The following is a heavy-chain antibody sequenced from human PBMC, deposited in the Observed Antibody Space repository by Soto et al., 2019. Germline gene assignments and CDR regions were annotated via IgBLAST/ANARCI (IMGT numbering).Heavy chain of an antibody. CDR3: ASGGDSDSFDY. CDR1: GASITFGGYS. CDR2: INHLETT. D-gene: IGHD3-10*01. V-gene: IGHV4-30-2*01. J-gene: IGHJ4*01. Sequence: PSETLSLTCTVSGASITFGGYSWSWIRQTPGKGLEWIGYINHLETTFYNPSFESRLTLSIDRAKNQFSLKLHSMSAADRAVYFGASGGDSDSFDYCGHRMVVTISS.